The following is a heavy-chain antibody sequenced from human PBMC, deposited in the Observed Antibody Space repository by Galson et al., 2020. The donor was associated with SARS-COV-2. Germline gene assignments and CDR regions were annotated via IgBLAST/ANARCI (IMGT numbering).Heavy chain of an antibody. J-gene: IGHJ4*02. V-gene: IGHV3-33*01. CDR2: IWYDGSNK. D-gene: IGHD3-10*01. Sequence: QLGESLKISCAASGFTFSSYGMHWVRQAPGKGLEWVAVIWYDGSNKYYADSVKGRFTISRDNSKNTLYLQMNSLRAEDTAVYYCARDLAPYYGSGGYNPWGQGTLVTVSA. CDR3: ARDLAPYYGSGGYNP. CDR1: GFTFSSYG.